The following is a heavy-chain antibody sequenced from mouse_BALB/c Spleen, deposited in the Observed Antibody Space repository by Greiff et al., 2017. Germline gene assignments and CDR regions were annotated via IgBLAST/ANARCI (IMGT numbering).Heavy chain of an antibody. D-gene: IGHD1-1*01. J-gene: IGHJ1*01. CDR2: IDPANGNT. CDR1: GFNIKDTY. V-gene: IGHV14-3*02. CDR3: AREAGGSSPYWYFDV. Sequence: VHVKQSGAELVKPGASVKLSCTASGFNIKDTYMHWVKQRPEQGLEWIGRIDPANGNTKYDPKFQGKATITADTSSNTAYLQLSSLTSEDTAVYYCAREAGGSSPYWYFDVWGAGTTVTVSS.